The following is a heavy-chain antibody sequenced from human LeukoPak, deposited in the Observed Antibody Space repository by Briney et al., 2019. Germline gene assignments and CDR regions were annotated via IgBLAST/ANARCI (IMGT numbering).Heavy chain of an antibody. CDR1: GYTFTKYS. CDR3: ASQANSGLPGNY. D-gene: IGHD6-19*01. J-gene: IGHJ4*02. CDR2: INPGNGNT. Sequence: ASVKVSCKASGYTFTKYSIHWVRQAPGQTLEWMDWINPGNGNTKYSQNFQGRVTITRDTSATTAYMELSSLRSEDTAIYYCASQANSGLPGNYWGQGTLVTVSS. V-gene: IGHV1-3*01.